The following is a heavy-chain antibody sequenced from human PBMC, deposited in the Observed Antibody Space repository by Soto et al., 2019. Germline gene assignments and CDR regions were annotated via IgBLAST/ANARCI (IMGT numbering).Heavy chain of an antibody. CDR1: GDSISSDDYY. Sequence: QVQLQESGPGVVKPSQTLSLTCTVSGDSISSDDYYWSWIRQPPGKGLEWIGYISYSGTTSYNPSLKSRVLFSVDTSKKKFSLKLTSVTAADTAVYYCARSHDYSACLFDCWGQGTLVTVSS. V-gene: IGHV4-30-4*01. CDR2: ISYSGTT. D-gene: IGHD4-4*01. J-gene: IGHJ4*02. CDR3: ARSHDYSACLFDC.